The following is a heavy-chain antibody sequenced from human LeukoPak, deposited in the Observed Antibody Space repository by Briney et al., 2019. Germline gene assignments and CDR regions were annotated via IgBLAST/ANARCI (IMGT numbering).Heavy chain of an antibody. CDR2: INSDGSST. Sequence: GGSLRLSCAASGFTFSSYWMHWVRQAPGKGLVWVSRINSDGSSTSYADSVKGRFTISRDNAKNTLYLQMNSLRAEDTAAYYCARASGTTGTTFYYYGMDVWGKGTTVTVSS. J-gene: IGHJ6*04. V-gene: IGHV3-74*01. CDR1: GFTFSSYW. D-gene: IGHD1-1*01. CDR3: ARASGTTGTTFYYYGMDV.